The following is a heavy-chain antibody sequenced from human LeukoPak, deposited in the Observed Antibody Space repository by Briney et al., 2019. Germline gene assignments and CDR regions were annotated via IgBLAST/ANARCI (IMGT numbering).Heavy chain of an antibody. Sequence: GSLRLSCAASGFTFSSYAMSWVRQAPGKGLEWVSSISASGGSTYYADSVKGRFTISRDNSKNTLYLQMSSLRAEDTAVYYCAKQIKQLWLPFDYWGQGTLVTVSS. V-gene: IGHV3-23*01. CDR3: AKQIKQLWLPFDY. CDR2: ISASGGST. J-gene: IGHJ4*02. CDR1: GFTFSSYA. D-gene: IGHD5-18*01.